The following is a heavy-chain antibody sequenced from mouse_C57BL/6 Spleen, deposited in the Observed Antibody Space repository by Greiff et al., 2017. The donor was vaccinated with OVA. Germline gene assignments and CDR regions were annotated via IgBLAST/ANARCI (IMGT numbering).Heavy chain of an antibody. CDR1: GYTFTSYW. J-gene: IGHJ3*01. CDR3: ARANGSRAWFAY. Sequence: LQQPGAELVRPGTSVKLSCKASGYTFTSYWMHWVKQRPGQGLEWIGVIDPSDSYTNYNQKFKGKATLTVDTSSSTAYMQLSSLTSEDSAVYYCARANGSRAWFAYWGQGTLVTVSA. D-gene: IGHD1-1*01. V-gene: IGHV1-59*01. CDR2: IDPSDSYT.